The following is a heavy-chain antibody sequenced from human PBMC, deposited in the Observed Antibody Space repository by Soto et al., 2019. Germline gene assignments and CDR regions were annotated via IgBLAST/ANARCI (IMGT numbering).Heavy chain of an antibody. CDR1: GGFVSSGNYY. D-gene: IGHD1-1*01. V-gene: IGHV4-34*01. CDR3: ARVERGTATTGVDAFDI. Sequence: QVQLQQWGAGLLKPSETLSLTCAVYGGFVSSGNYYWSWIRQPPGKGLEWIGEMSHSGGTHFNPSLKRRVTISVDTSKNQFSLKMSSVTAADTALYYCARVERGTATTGVDAFDIWGPGTMVTVSS. J-gene: IGHJ3*02. CDR2: MSHSGGT.